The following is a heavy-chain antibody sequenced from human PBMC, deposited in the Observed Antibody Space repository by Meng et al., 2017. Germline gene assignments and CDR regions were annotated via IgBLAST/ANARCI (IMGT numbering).Heavy chain of an antibody. CDR1: GFTFSNAW. Sequence: GESLKISCAASGFTFSNAWLSWVRQAPGKGLEWVGRIKSKTDGGTTDYAAPVKGRFNISRDDSKNTLYLQMNSLKTEDTAVYYCTTEIIVVATIFPHTDYWGQGTLVTVSS. J-gene: IGHJ4*02. CDR2: IKSKTDGGTT. D-gene: IGHD5-12*01. CDR3: TTEIIVVATIFPHTDY. V-gene: IGHV3-15*01.